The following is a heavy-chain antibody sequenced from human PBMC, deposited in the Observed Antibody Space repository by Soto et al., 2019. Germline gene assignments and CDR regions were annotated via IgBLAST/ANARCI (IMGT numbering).Heavy chain of an antibody. CDR3: ARDGRIRRPDWYFDL. J-gene: IGHJ2*01. V-gene: IGHV3-48*03. CDR2: ISRSGSTI. CDR1: GLTFSSYE. Sequence: RRLSCAASGLTFSSYEMNWVRQAPGKGLEWVSYISRSGSTIYYADSVKGRVTISRDNAKNSLYLQMNSLRAEDTAVYYCARDGRIRRPDWYFDLWGRGTLVTVSS. D-gene: IGHD2-15*01.